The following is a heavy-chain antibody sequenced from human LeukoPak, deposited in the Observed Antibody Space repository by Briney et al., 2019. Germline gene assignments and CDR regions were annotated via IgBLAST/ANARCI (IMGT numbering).Heavy chain of an antibody. D-gene: IGHD4/OR15-4a*01. CDR1: GFTFSSYR. CDR2: INQDVSDK. V-gene: IGHV3-7*05. J-gene: IGHJ4*02. Sequence: GGCLRLSCAASGFTFSSYRMSWVRQTPGRGLEWVANINQDVSDKYYVDSVKGRFTISRDNAENSLYLQMNNLRVEDTAVYYCARWGAAFDYWGQGSLVTVSS. CDR3: ARWGAAFDY.